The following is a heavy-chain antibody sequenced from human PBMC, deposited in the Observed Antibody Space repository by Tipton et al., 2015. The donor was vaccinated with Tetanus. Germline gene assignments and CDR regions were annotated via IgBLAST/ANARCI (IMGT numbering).Heavy chain of an antibody. J-gene: IGHJ4*02. V-gene: IGHV4-39*07. CDR2: INHSGNT. CDR1: GGSVNFINYY. Sequence: TLSLTCTVSGGSVNFINYYWAWIRQTPGKGLEWIGTINHSGNTYYNPSLKSRVTISVDTSKNQISLNLSSVTAADTAVYYCARGGITAAGILDYWGQGTLVTVSS. CDR3: ARGGITAAGILDY. D-gene: IGHD6-13*01.